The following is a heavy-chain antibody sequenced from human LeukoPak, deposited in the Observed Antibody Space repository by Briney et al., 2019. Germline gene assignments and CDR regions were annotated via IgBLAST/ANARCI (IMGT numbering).Heavy chain of an antibody. CDR1: GFTFSSYN. D-gene: IGHD4-17*01. Sequence: PGGSLRLSCAASGFTFSSYNMNWVRQAPGRGLEWVSYISSSSGTIYYADSVKGRFTISRDNAKNSLYLQMNSLRAEDTAVYYCAREPNDYGNRHFDYWGQGTLVTVSS. CDR3: AREPNDYGNRHFDY. V-gene: IGHV3-48*04. CDR2: ISSSSGTI. J-gene: IGHJ4*02.